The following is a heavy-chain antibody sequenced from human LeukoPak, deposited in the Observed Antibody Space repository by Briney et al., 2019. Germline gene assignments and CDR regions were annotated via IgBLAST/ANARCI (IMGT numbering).Heavy chain of an antibody. CDR2: IYTSGST. CDR1: GGSISSYY. D-gene: IGHD1-1*01. Sequence: PSETLSLTCTVSGGSISSYYWSWIRQPAGKGLEWIGRIYTSGSTKYNSSLKSRVTISVDKSKNQLSLKLSSVTAADTAVYYCARDKRQASGRGLDYWGQGTLVTVSS. CDR3: ARDKRQASGRGLDY. J-gene: IGHJ4*02. V-gene: IGHV4-4*07.